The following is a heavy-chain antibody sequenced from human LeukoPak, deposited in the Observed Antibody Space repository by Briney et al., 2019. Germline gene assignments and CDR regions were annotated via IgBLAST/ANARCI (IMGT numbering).Heavy chain of an antibody. J-gene: IGHJ5*02. D-gene: IGHD3-22*01. CDR1: GFTFSSHA. CDR3: AKDPFYDSINWFDP. V-gene: IGHV3-30*02. CDR2: IWYGGNNK. Sequence: AGGSLRLSCVASGFTFSSHAMHWVRQAPGKGLEWVAVIWYGGNNKYYADSVKGRFTISRDNSKNTLYLQMNSLRAEDTAVYYCAKDPFYDSINWFDPWGQGTLVTVSS.